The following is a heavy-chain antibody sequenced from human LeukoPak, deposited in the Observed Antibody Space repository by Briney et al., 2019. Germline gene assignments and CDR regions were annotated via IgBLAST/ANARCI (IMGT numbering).Heavy chain of an antibody. CDR3: AREPPKWYDSSGYQFDY. Sequence: LSCNSSGSSFTCYNNAMLRQPHGPGQELMGGAIITYGGSNKYYADHGKVRFTISRDNSKNTLYLQMNSLRAEDTAVYYCAREPPKWYDSSGYQFDYWGQGTLVTVSS. J-gene: IGHJ4*02. V-gene: IGHV3-30-3*01. CDR2: ITYGGSNK. D-gene: IGHD3-22*01. CDR1: SFTCYNNA.